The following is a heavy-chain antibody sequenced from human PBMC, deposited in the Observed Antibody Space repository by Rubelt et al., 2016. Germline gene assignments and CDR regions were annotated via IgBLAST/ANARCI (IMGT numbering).Heavy chain of an antibody. CDR1: GFTFSSYA. J-gene: IGHJ4*02. Sequence: QVQLVESGGGVVQPGRSLRLSCAASGFTFSSYAVHWVRQAPGKGLEWVAVISYDGSIKYYADSVRGRCTISRGNAKDALDRKVNYRRADDTELYRCAREDGSGTTSFDYWGQGTQVTVSS. D-gene: IGHD1-26*01. CDR3: AREDGSGTTSFDY. CDR2: ISYDGSIK. V-gene: IGHV3-30*04.